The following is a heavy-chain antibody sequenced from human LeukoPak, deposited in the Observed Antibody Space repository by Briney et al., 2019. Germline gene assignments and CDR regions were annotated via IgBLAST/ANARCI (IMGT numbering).Heavy chain of an antibody. J-gene: IGHJ6*02. Sequence: SETLSLTCTVSGGSISSSSYYWGWIRQPPGKGLEWIGSIYYSGSTYYNPSLKSRVTIPVDTSKNQFSLKLSSVTAADTAVYYCARHVITMVRGVITYYYYYYGMDVWGQGTTVTVSS. CDR2: IYYSGST. V-gene: IGHV4-39*01. CDR3: ARHVITMVRGVITYYYYYYGMDV. D-gene: IGHD3-10*01. CDR1: GGSISSSSYY.